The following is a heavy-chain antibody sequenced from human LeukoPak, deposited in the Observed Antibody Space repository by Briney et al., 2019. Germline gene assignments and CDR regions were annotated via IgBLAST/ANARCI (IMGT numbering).Heavy chain of an antibody. Sequence: APVKVSCKASGGTFSSYAISWVRQAPGQGLEWMGGIIPIFGTANYAQKFQGRVTITADESTSTAYMELSSLRSEDTAVYYCAGRVVVAANPFDYWGQGTLVTVSS. CDR3: AGRVVVAANPFDY. D-gene: IGHD2-15*01. V-gene: IGHV1-69*13. CDR1: GGTFSSYA. CDR2: IIPIFGTA. J-gene: IGHJ4*02.